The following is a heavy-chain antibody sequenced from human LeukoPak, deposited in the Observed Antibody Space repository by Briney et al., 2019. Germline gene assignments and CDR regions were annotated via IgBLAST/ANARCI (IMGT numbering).Heavy chain of an antibody. Sequence: GASVKVSCKASGYTFTSYGISWVRQAPGQGLEWMGWIGAYNGNTNYAQKLQGRVTMTTDTSTSTAYMELRSLRSDDTAVYYCARDWLSITMVRGVALGWFDPWGQGTLVIVSS. D-gene: IGHD3-10*01. J-gene: IGHJ5*02. V-gene: IGHV1-18*01. CDR1: GYTFTSYG. CDR2: IGAYNGNT. CDR3: ARDWLSITMVRGVALGWFDP.